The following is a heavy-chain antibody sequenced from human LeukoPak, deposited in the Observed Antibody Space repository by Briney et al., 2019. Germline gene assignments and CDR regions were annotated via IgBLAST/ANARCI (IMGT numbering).Heavy chain of an antibody. D-gene: IGHD7-27*01. CDR3: ARTLTWGLGAFDI. V-gene: IGHV4-59*01. J-gene: IGHJ3*02. CDR2: TYYSGGT. CDR1: GGSISSYY. Sequence: PSETLSLTGTGSGGSISSYYWSWIRQPPGKGLEWSGTTYYSGGTFYNTSLRSRATTSLDTSENAFSLKMNSMTAAATVMYYCARTLTWGLGAFDIWGQGALVTVSS.